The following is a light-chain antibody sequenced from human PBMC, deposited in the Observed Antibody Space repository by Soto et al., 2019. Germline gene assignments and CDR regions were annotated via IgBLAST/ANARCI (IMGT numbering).Light chain of an antibody. Sequence: EIVLTQSPGTLSLSPGETATLSCRASQTVNSDYLAWFQQRPGQAPRLLIFATSRRATDIPDRFSGSGSGTDFTLAIRRLEPEDVAVYYCHQFGYSPRTFGQGTKVE. J-gene: IGKJ1*01. CDR3: HQFGYSPRT. CDR2: ATS. CDR1: QTVNSDY. V-gene: IGKV3-20*01.